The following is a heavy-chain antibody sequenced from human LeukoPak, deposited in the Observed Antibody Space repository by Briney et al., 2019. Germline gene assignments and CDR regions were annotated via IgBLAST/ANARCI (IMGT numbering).Heavy chain of an antibody. V-gene: IGHV4-59*01. CDR3: ARGRQRNYFDY. D-gene: IGHD6-25*01. CDR1: GGSISSYY. J-gene: IGHJ4*02. Sequence: SETLSLTCTVSGGSISSYYWSWIRQPPGKGLEWIGYIYYSGSTNYNPSLKSRVTISVDTSKNQFSLKLSSVTAADTAVYYCARGRQRNYFDYWGQGTPVTVSS. CDR2: IYYSGST.